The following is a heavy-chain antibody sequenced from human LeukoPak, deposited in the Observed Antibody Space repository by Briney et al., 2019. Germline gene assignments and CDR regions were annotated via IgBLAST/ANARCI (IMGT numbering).Heavy chain of an antibody. CDR2: IIPIVGTA. CDR3: ARDCSSTSCQDY. Sequence: SVKVSCKASGGTFSSYSISWVRQAPGQGLEWMGGIIPIVGTANYAQKFQGRVTITTDESTSTAYMELSSLRSEDTAVYYCARDCSSTSCQDYWGQGTLVTVSS. V-gene: IGHV1-69*05. D-gene: IGHD2-2*01. J-gene: IGHJ4*02. CDR1: GGTFSSYS.